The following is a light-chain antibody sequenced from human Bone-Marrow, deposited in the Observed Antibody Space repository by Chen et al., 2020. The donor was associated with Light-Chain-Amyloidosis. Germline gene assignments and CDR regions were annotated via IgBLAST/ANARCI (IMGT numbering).Light chain of an antibody. V-gene: IGLV2-14*01. J-gene: IGLJ1*01. CDR2: EVT. Sequence: SALTPPASVSGSPGQSLPISCTGTSSDVGGDNHVSWYQQHPDKAPKLMIYEVTNRPSWVPDRFSGSKSDNTASLTISGLQTEDEADYFCSSYTITNTLVFGSGTRVTVL. CDR3: SSYTITNTLV. CDR1: SSDVGGDNH.